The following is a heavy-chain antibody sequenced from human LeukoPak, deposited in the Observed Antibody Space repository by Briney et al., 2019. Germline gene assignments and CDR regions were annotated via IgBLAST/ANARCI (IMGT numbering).Heavy chain of an antibody. CDR3: ARGGGLTGVDY. J-gene: IGHJ4*02. V-gene: IGHV3-21*01. CDR1: GFTFSSYS. Sequence: PGGSLRLSCAASGFTFSSYSMNWVRQAPGKGLEWDSSISSSSSYIYYADSVKGRFTICRDNARNSLYLQMNSLRAEDTAVYYCARGGGLTGVDYWGQGTLVTVSS. CDR2: ISSSSSYI. D-gene: IGHD4-11*01.